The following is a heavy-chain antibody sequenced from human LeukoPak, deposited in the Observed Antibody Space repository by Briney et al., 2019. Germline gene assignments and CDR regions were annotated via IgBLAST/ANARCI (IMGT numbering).Heavy chain of an antibody. Sequence: GGSLRLSCAASGLTFTSYAMSWFRQAPGKGLNWFSAISGSGGSTYYADSVKGRFTISRDNSKNTLYLQMNSLRAEDTAVYYCASRGMGAPFDYWGQGTLVTVSS. CDR1: GLTFTSYA. D-gene: IGHD1-26*01. CDR3: ASRGMGAPFDY. V-gene: IGHV3-23*01. J-gene: IGHJ4*02. CDR2: ISGSGGST.